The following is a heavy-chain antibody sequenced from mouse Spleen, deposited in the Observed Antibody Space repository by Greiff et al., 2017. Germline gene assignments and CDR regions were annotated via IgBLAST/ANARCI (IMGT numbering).Heavy chain of an antibody. J-gene: IGHJ2*01. CDR3: AREEEIYYYWLY. CDR1: GYTFTDYY. CDR2: IYPGSGNT. Sequence: VQLQQSGAELVRPGASVKLSCKASGYTFTDYYINWVKQRPGQGLEWIARIYPGSGNTYYNEKFKGKATLTAEKSSSTAYMQLSSLTSEDSAVYFCAREEEIYYYWLYWGQGTTLTVSS. V-gene: IGHV1-76*01. D-gene: IGHD1-1*01.